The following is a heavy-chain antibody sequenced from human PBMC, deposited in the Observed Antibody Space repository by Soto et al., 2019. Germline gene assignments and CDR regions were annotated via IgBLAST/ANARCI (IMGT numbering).Heavy chain of an antibody. Sequence: QVQLVESGGGVVQPGTSLRVSCVGSGFTFRSYVIHWVRQAPGKGLEWVALTSYDGSDKYYGYSVRGRFTISRDNSRNTVDLQRGSLRSEDTALYYCARWGATGGLDVWGQGTLVSVSS. D-gene: IGHD3-16*01. V-gene: IGHV3-30*19. CDR2: TSYDGSDK. CDR1: GFTFRSYV. CDR3: ARWGATGGLDV. J-gene: IGHJ1*01.